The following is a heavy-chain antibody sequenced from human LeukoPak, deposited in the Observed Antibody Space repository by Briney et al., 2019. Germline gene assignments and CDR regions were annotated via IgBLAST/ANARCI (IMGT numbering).Heavy chain of an antibody. CDR3: AELTGSDNSGYSTLGD. D-gene: IGHD3-22*01. Sequence: RTGGSLRLSCAASGFTFSTYAMSWVRQAPGKGLEWLSAISNSGGSTYYPDSVKGRFTISRDNSKNTLYLQMNSLRVEDTAVYYCAELTGSDNSGYSTLGDWGQGTLVTVSS. CDR1: GFTFSTYA. CDR2: ISNSGGST. J-gene: IGHJ4*02. V-gene: IGHV3-23*01.